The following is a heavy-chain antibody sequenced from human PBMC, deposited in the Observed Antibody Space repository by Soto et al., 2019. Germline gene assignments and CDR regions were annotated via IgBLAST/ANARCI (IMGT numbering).Heavy chain of an antibody. CDR2: ISAYNGNT. D-gene: IGHD2-15*01. CDR3: AREPVGIETKGVYYYYYGMDV. CDR1: GYTFNRYG. J-gene: IGHJ6*02. V-gene: IGHV1-18*04. Sequence: SVKVSCNASGYTFNRYGISWVRPAPGQGLEWMGWISAYNGNTNYAQKLQGRVTMTTDTSTSTAYMELRSLRSDDTAVYYCAREPVGIETKGVYYYYYGMDVWGQGNTVTVS.